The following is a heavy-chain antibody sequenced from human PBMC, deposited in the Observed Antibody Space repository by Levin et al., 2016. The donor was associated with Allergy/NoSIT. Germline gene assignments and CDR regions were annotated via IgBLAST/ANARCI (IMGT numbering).Heavy chain of an antibody. V-gene: IGHV1-2*02. CDR3: ASKNYDFVTGYPTPGNYGYFDL. CDR2: INPNTGDT. D-gene: IGHD3-9*01. Sequence: ASVKVSCKASRYTFSGYFIHWVRQAPGQGLEWMGWINPNTGDTHYAQKFQGRVTMTRDTSIYTTYMELSRLRSDDTAVYYCASKNYDFVTGYPTPGNYGYFDLWGRGTLVTVSS. J-gene: IGHJ2*01. CDR1: RYTFSGYF.